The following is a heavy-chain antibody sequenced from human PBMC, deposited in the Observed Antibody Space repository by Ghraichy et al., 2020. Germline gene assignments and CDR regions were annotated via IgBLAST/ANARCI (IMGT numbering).Heavy chain of an antibody. V-gene: IGHV1-69*13. D-gene: IGHD3-16*01. CDR3: ARDRIMTPESVAWFDP. CDR1: GGTFSSYA. Sequence: SVKVSCKASGGTFSSYAISWVRQAPGQGLEWMGGIIPIFGTANYAQKFQGRVTITADESTITAYMELSSLRSEDTAVYYCARDRIMTPESVAWFDPWGQGTLVTVSS. CDR2: IIPIFGTA. J-gene: IGHJ5*02.